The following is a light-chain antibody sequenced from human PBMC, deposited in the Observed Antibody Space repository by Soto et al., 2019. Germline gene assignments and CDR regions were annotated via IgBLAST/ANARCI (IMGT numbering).Light chain of an antibody. CDR1: QTISTY. CDR2: AAY. CDR3: LQTYSDILT. V-gene: IGKV1-39*01. J-gene: IGKJ5*01. Sequence: DIQITQSPSSLSSSVVERFSITCRASQTISTYVNWYQHKPGQAPKLLIYAAYALQSGVPSRFSGSASGTEFTLAISSLQPEDFATYYCLQTYSDILTFGQGTRLEIK.